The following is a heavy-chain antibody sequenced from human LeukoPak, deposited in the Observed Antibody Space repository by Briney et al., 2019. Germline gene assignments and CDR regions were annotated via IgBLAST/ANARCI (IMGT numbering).Heavy chain of an antibody. D-gene: IGHD3-10*01. J-gene: IGHJ4*02. Sequence: TGGSLRLSCADPGFTFSSNSMNWVRQAPGKGLEWVSSISSSSSSYIYYADSVKGRFSISRDNAKNSLYLQMNSLRAEDTAVYYCARWGESYGSGIGYFDYWGQGTLVTVSS. CDR3: ARWGESYGSGIGYFDY. V-gene: IGHV3-21*01. CDR2: ISSSSSSYI. CDR1: GFTFSSNS.